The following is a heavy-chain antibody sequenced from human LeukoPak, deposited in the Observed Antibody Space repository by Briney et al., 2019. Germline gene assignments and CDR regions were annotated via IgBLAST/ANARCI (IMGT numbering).Heavy chain of an antibody. CDR1: GYSFTSYW. J-gene: IGHJ4*02. V-gene: IGHV5-51*01. CDR2: IYPGDSDT. CDR3: ARRLAYYYGSGSYYPYYFDY. Sequence: GESLKISCKGSGYSFTSYWIGWVRQMPGKGLEWMGIIYPGDSDTRYSPSFQGQVTISADKSISTAYLQWSSLKASDTAMYYCARRLAYYYGSGSYYPYYFDYWGQGTLVTVCS. D-gene: IGHD3-10*01.